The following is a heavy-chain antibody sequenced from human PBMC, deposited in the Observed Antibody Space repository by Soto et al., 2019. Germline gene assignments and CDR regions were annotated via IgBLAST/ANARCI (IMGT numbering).Heavy chain of an antibody. CDR1: GGTFSSHA. J-gene: IGHJ4*02. V-gene: IGHV1-69*12. Sequence: QVQLVQSGAEVKKPGSSVKVSCKASGGTFSSHAISWVRQAPGQGLEWMGGIIPIFGTANYAQKFQGRVTITADEATSTAYVELSSLRSEDTDVYYCARSGPYYYDSSGYYTPADYWGQGTLVTVSS. CDR3: ARSGPYYYDSSGYYTPADY. CDR2: IIPIFGTA. D-gene: IGHD3-22*01.